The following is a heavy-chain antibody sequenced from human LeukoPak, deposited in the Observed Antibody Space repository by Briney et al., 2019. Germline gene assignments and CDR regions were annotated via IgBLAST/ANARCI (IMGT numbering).Heavy chain of an antibody. J-gene: IGHJ4*02. CDR1: GASIGTYY. D-gene: IGHD5-24*01. Sequence: PSQTLSLTCTVSGASIGTYYWNWTRQPPGEGLEWIGYIYYSGSANYNPSLKSRVTISVDMSKNQFSLKLSSVTAADTAVYYCARSRDGYSLDYWGLGTLVTVSS. CDR3: ARSRDGYSLDY. CDR2: IYYSGSA. V-gene: IGHV4-59*01.